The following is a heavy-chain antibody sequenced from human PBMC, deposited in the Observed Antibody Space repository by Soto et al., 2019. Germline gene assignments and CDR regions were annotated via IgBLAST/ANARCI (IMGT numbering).Heavy chain of an antibody. V-gene: IGHV3-15*07. CDR2: IKSKTGGGTT. CDR3: TPDSDSTIIIVRFDY. CDR1: GFTFSNAW. Sequence: EVQLVESGGGLVKPGGSLRLSCAASGFTFSNAWINWVRQAPGKGLEWVGRIKSKTGGGTTDYAEPVKGRFAISRDDSNNMVYLQMNSLKIEDTAVYYCTPDSDSTIIIVRFDYWGHGTLVTVSS. J-gene: IGHJ4*01. D-gene: IGHD3-22*01.